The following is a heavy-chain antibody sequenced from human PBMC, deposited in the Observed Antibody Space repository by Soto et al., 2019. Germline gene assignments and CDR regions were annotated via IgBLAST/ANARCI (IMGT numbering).Heavy chain of an antibody. CDR2: ISPDGTIT. Sequence: GGSLRLSCAASGFTFSSYWMHWVRQAPGKGLVWVSRISPDGTITTYADSVKGRFTISRDNAKDTLYLHMNSLRAGDTAVYYCARVSARLAVLAFDIWGQGTMVTVSS. D-gene: IGHD3-16*01. CDR1: GFTFSSYW. J-gene: IGHJ3*02. CDR3: ARVSARLAVLAFDI. V-gene: IGHV3-74*01.